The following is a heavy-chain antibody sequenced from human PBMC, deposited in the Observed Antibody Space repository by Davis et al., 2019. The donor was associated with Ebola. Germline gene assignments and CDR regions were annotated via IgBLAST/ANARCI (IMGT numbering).Heavy chain of an antibody. CDR2: IYYSGST. CDR3: ARHRYDFWSGYYDWFDP. J-gene: IGHJ5*02. CDR1: AGSISSSSYY. D-gene: IGHD3-3*01. V-gene: IGHV4-39*01. Sequence: PSETLSLTCTVSAGSISSSSYYWGWIRQPPGKGLEWIGSIYYSGSTYYNPSLKSRVTISVDTSKNQFSLKLSSVTAADTAVYYCARHRYDFWSGYYDWFDPWGQGTLVTVSS.